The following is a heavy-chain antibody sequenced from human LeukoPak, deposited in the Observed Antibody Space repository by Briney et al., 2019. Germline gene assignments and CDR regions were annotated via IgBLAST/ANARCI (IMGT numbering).Heavy chain of an antibody. D-gene: IGHD5-12*01. V-gene: IGHV3-33*06. Sequence: PGGSLRLSCAASGFTFSSYGMHWVRQAPGKGLEWVAVIWYDGSNKYYADSVKGRFTISRDNSKNTLYLQMNSLRAEDTAVYYCAKDKGYSGYGLFDYWGQGTLVTVSS. CDR3: AKDKGYSGYGLFDY. J-gene: IGHJ4*02. CDR1: GFTFSSYG. CDR2: IWYDGSNK.